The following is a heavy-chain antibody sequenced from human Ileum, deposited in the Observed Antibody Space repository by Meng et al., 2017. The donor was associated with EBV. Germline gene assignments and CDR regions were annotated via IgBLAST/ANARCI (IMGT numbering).Heavy chain of an antibody. Sequence: QVQLHQSGPGLVRPSETLSLTCTVSGASVTSSGYYWSWLRQSPGKGLEWLGYVNYNGDSTYSPSLKSRVTIFIDTSKKQFYLNLTSATAADTAIYYCARDLRVGGAFDYWGQGTLVTVSS. CDR1: GASVTSSGYY. CDR3: ARDLRVGGAFDY. CDR2: VNYNGDS. J-gene: IGHJ4*02. V-gene: IGHV4-61*08. D-gene: IGHD1-26*01.